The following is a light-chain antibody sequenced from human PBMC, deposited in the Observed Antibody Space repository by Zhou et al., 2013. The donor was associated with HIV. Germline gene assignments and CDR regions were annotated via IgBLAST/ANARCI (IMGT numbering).Light chain of an antibody. CDR3: QKYNSAPPT. CDR1: QDIRTW. J-gene: IGKJ4*01. V-gene: IGKV1-12*01. CDR2: AAS. Sequence: DIQMTQSPSSVSASVGDRVTITCRASQDIRTWLAWYQQKPGKAPKLLIYAASSLHTGVPSRFSGSGSGTDFTLTISSLQPEDVGTYYCQKYNSAPPTFGGGTKVEIK.